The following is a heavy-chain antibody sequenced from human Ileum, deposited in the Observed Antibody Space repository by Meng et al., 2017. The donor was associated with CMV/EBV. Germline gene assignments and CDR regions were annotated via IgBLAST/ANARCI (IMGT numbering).Heavy chain of an antibody. J-gene: IGHJ3*02. D-gene: IGHD3-10*01. V-gene: IGHV3-11*01. Sequence: GESLKISCAASGFTFNEYYMIWIRQAPGEGLEWVSYIGPSGSSMNYADSVKGRFTISRDNAKNSLYLQMNSLRADDTAMYYCAREHFTGSGCALNIWGQGTMVTVSS. CDR1: GFTFNEYY. CDR3: AREHFTGSGCALNI. CDR2: IGPSGSSM.